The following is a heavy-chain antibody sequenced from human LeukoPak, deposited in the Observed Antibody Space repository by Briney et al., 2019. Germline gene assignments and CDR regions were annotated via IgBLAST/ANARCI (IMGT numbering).Heavy chain of an antibody. Sequence: GGSLRLSCAASGFTFSSYSMNWVRQAPGKGLEWVSSISSSSTYIYYADSVKGRFTISRDNSKNTLYLQMNSLRAEDTAVYYCAKDTGYSYGFTSYFDYWGQGTLVTVSS. CDR2: ISSSSTYI. V-gene: IGHV3-21*04. D-gene: IGHD5-18*01. J-gene: IGHJ4*02. CDR1: GFTFSSYS. CDR3: AKDTGYSYGFTSYFDY.